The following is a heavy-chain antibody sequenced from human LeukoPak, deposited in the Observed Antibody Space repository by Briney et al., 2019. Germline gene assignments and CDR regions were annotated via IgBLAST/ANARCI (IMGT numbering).Heavy chain of an antibody. D-gene: IGHD2-2*01. J-gene: IGHJ6*03. CDR2: MNPNSGNT. CDR1: GYTFTGYD. Sequence: ASVKVSCKASGYTFTGYDINWVRQATGQGLEWMGWMNPNSGNTGYAQKFQGRVTITRNTSISTAYMELSSLRSEDTAVYYCARANTDIVVVPAAIRYYYYYMDVWGKGTTVTVSS. CDR3: ARANTDIVVVPAAIRYYYYYMDV. V-gene: IGHV1-8*03.